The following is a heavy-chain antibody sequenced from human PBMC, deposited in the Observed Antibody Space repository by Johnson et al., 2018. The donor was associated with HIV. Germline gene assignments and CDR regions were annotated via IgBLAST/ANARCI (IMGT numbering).Heavy chain of an antibody. CDR3: ARDIMRAGSYYDAFDI. J-gene: IGHJ3*02. CDR2: IYSGGST. Sequence: VQLVESGGGVVRPGGSLRLSCAASGFTVSSNYMNWVRQAPGKGLEWVSVIYSGGSTYYADSVKGRFTISRDNSKNTLYLQMNSLRAEDTAVYYCARDIMRAGSYYDAFDIWGQGTMVTVSS. D-gene: IGHD3-10*01. CDR1: GFTVSSNY. V-gene: IGHV3-66*01.